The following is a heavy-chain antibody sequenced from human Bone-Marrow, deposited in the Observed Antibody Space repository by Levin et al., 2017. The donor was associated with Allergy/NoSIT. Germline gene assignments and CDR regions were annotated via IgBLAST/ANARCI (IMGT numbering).Heavy chain of an antibody. D-gene: IGHD5-18*01. CDR3: ARVNTPKGGNNHYGLDV. CDR1: GYTFTSHW. V-gene: IGHV5-51*01. CDR2: IYPGDSDT. Sequence: GGSLRLSCQGSGYTFTSHWIAWVRQMPGRGLEWMGIIYPGDSDTKYNPSFQGQVTISADKSINTTYLQWSSLKASDSAIYYCARVNTPKGGNNHYGLDVWGQGTAVTVSS. J-gene: IGHJ6*02.